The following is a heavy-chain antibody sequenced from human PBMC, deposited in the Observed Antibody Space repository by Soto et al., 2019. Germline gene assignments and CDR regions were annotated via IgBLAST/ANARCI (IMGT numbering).Heavy chain of an antibody. CDR1: GFTFRDYY. V-gene: IGHV3-11*01. CDR2: MSSSGATI. CDR3: ARNTVSAAGADYYGLDV. Sequence: QVHLVESGGDLAEPGGSLRLSWPGSGFTFRDYYMSWVRLAPGQGLEWVPYMSSSGATIYYADSVKGRFTISRDNAKNSLYLQMNSLRADDTAVYYCARNTVSAAGADYYGLDVWGQGTTVTVS. J-gene: IGHJ6*02. D-gene: IGHD6-13*01.